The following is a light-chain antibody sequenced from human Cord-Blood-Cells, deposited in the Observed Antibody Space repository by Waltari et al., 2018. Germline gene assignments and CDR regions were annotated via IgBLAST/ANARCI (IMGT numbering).Light chain of an antibody. CDR3: CSYAGSSTFYV. CDR2: EGS. V-gene: IGLV2-23*01. Sequence: QSALTQPASVSGSPGQSITISCTGTSSDVGGYNLVSWYQQHPGKAPKLMIYEGSKRPSGVSKRFSGSKSGNTASLTISGLQAEDEADYYCCSYAGSSTFYVFGTGTKVTVL. J-gene: IGLJ1*01. CDR1: SSDVGGYNL.